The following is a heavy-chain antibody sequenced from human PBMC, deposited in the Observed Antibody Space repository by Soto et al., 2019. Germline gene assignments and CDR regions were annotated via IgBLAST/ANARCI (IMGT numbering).Heavy chain of an antibody. CDR1: GYTFTGYY. CDR3: ARAQVVPAAMNHSAAGTFDY. J-gene: IGHJ4*02. Sequence: GASVKVSCKASGYTFTGYYMHWVRQAPGQGLEWMGWINPNSGGTNYAQKFQGWVTMSRDTSISTAYMELSRLRSDDTAVYYCARAQVVPAAMNHSAAGTFDYWGQGTLVTVSS. CDR2: INPNSGGT. V-gene: IGHV1-2*04. D-gene: IGHD2-2*01.